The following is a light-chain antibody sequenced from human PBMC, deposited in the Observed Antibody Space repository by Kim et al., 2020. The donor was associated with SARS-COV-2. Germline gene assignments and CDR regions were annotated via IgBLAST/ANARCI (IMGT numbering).Light chain of an antibody. Sequence: RVTISCSGSSASIGGSSVNWYQQLPGTAPYLLIYDDTQRPSGVPDRFSGSKSGSSASLAISGLQSEDEADDYCAAQYDDLNPHVVFGGGTQLTVL. J-gene: IGLJ2*01. CDR1: SASIGGSS. CDR3: AAQYDDLNPHVV. V-gene: IGLV1-44*01. CDR2: DDT.